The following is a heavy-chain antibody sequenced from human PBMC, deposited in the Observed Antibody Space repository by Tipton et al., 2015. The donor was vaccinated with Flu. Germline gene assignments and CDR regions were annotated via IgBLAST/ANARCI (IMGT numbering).Heavy chain of an antibody. V-gene: IGHV4-4*02. CDR3: AGWLSSGWYSSYFDY. J-gene: IGHJ4*02. D-gene: IGHD6-13*01. Sequence: TLSLTCAVSGGSISSSNWWSWVRQPPGKGLEWIGEIYHSGSTNYNPSLKSRVTISVDKTKNQFSLKLISVTAADTAVDYCAGWLSSGWYSSYFDYWGQGTLVTVSS. CDR2: IYHSGST. CDR1: GGSISSSNW.